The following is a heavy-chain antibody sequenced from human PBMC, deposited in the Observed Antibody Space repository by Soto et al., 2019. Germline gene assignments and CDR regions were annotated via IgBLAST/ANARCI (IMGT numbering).Heavy chain of an antibody. D-gene: IGHD1-26*01. CDR2: IIPIRGIA. V-gene: IGHV1-69*02. Sequence: QVQLVQSGAEVKKPGSSVKVSCKASGGTFSSYTISWVRQAPGQGLEWMGRIIPIRGIANYAQKFQGRVTITADKSTSTAYMELSSLRSEDTAVYYCARGVARATFDYWGQGTLVTVSS. CDR1: GGTFSSYT. CDR3: ARGVARATFDY. J-gene: IGHJ4*02.